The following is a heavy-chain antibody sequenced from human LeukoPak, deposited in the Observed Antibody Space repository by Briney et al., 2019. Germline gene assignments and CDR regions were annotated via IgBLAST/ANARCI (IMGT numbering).Heavy chain of an antibody. D-gene: IGHD3-16*01. V-gene: IGHV4-38-2*02. CDR1: GYSISSGYY. CDR3: ARDMNPTHYFDY. CDR2: IYHSGYT. Sequence: SETLSLTCNVSGYSISSGYYWAWIRQAPGKGLEWIGSIYHSGYTHYNPSLKGRVTISVDTSKNDFSLKLSSVAAADTAIYYCARDMNPTHYFDYWGQGTLVTISS. J-gene: IGHJ4*02.